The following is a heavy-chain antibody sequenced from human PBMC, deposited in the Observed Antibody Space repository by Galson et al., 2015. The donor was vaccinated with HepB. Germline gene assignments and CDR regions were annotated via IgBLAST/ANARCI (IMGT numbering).Heavy chain of an antibody. J-gene: IGHJ6*02. CDR2: ISAYNGNT. Sequence: SVKVSCKASGYTFTSYGISWVRQAPGQGLEWMGWISAYNGNTNYAQKLQGRVTMTTDTSTSTAYMELRSLRSDDTAVYYCAVLRVYCSGGSCTGGYYGMDVWGQGTTVTVSS. CDR3: AVLRVYCSGGSCTGGYYGMDV. D-gene: IGHD2-15*01. V-gene: IGHV1-18*04. CDR1: GYTFTSYG.